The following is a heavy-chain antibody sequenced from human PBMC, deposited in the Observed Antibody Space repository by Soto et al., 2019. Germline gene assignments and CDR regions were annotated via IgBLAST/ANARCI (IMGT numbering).Heavy chain of an antibody. J-gene: IGHJ4*02. CDR1: GGPISSSSYY. CDR2: IYYSGST. CDR3: ARLTLAQDSSGYHFFDY. V-gene: IGHV4-39*01. D-gene: IGHD3-22*01. Sequence: SETLSLTCTVSGGPISSSSYYWGWIRQPPGKGLEWIGSIYYSGSTYYNPSLKSRVTISVDTSQNQFSLKLSSVTAADTAVYYCARLTLAQDSSGYHFFDYWGLGTLVTVSS.